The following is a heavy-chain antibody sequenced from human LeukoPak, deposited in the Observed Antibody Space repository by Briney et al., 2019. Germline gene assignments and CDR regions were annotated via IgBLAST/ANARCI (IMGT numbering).Heavy chain of an antibody. Sequence: SETLSLTCAVSGYSISSGYYWGWIRQPPGKGLEWIRSIYHSGSTYYNPSLKSRVTISVDTSKNQFSLKLSSVTAADTAVYYCARRYMDTAMFVWFDPWGQGTLVTVSS. J-gene: IGHJ5*02. V-gene: IGHV4-38-2*01. CDR2: IYHSGST. D-gene: IGHD5-18*01. CDR3: ARRYMDTAMFVWFDP. CDR1: GYSISSGYY.